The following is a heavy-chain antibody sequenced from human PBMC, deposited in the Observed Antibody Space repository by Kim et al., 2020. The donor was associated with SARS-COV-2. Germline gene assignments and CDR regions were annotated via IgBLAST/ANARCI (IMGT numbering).Heavy chain of an antibody. V-gene: IGHV1-2*02. J-gene: IGHJ4*02. CDR1: GYTFTGYY. CDR2: INPNSGGT. Sequence: ASVKVSCKASGYTFTGYYMHWVRQAPGQGLEWMGWINPNSGGTNYAQKFQGRVTMTRDTSISTAYMELSRLRSDDTAVYYCARDGFDFWSGYFGGLDYWGQGTLVTVSS. CDR3: ARDGFDFWSGYFGGLDY. D-gene: IGHD3-3*01.